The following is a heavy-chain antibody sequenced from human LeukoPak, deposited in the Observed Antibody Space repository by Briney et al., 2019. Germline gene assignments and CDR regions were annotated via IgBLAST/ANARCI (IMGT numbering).Heavy chain of an antibody. D-gene: IGHD3-22*01. Sequence: GGSLRLSCAASGFTFSSYAMHWVRQAPGKGLEWVAVISYDGSNKYYADSVKGRFTISRDNSKNTLYLQMNSLRAEDTAVYYCARGGAMIVVVRAFDYWGQGTLATVSS. CDR3: ARGGAMIVVVRAFDY. CDR1: GFTFSSYA. J-gene: IGHJ4*02. V-gene: IGHV3-30*04. CDR2: ISYDGSNK.